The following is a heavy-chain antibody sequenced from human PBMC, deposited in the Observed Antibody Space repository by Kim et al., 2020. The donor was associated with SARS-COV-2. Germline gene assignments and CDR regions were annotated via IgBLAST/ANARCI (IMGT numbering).Heavy chain of an antibody. D-gene: IGHD1-26*01. CDR2: IITTSEYI. CDR3: ARDSSSGSFARY. CDR1: GFTFSSYG. V-gene: IGHV3-21*01. Sequence: GGSLRLSCAASGFTFSSYGMNWVRQAPGKGLEWLSSIITTSEYIHYADSVKGRFTISRDNAKDSLYLQMSSLGAEDTAVYYCARDSSSGSFARYWGPGTRVTVSS. J-gene: IGHJ4*02.